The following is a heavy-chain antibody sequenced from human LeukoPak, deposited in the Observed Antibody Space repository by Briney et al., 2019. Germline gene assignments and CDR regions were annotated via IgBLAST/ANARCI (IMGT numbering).Heavy chain of an antibody. CDR1: GGSISSYY. CDR3: AREASIAAGLGDFDY. D-gene: IGHD6-6*01. J-gene: IGHJ4*02. Sequence: SETLSLTCTVSGGSISSYYWSWIRQPPGKGLEWIGYIYYSGSTNYNPSLKSRVTISVDTSKNQFSLKLSSVTAADTAVYYCAREASIAAGLGDFDYWGQGTLVTVSS. V-gene: IGHV4-59*01. CDR2: IYYSGST.